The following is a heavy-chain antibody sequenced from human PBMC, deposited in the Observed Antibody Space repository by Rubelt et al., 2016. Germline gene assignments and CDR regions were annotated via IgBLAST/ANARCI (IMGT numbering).Heavy chain of an antibody. V-gene: IGHV1-69*01. J-gene: IGHJ4*02. CDR2: IIPIFGTA. D-gene: IGHD3-22*01. Sequence: WMGGIIPIFGTANYAQKFQGRVTITADESTSTAYMELSSLRSEDTAVYYCARVAYYDSSGYYRKHFDYWGQGTLVTVSS. CDR3: ARVAYYDSSGYYRKHFDY.